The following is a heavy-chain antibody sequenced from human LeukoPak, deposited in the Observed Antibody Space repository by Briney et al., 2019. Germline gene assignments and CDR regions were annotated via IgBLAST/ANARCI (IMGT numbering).Heavy chain of an antibody. J-gene: IGHJ4*02. D-gene: IGHD1-26*01. CDR1: GYTFTYRY. CDR3: ARDQWGANDY. V-gene: IGHV1-45*02. CDR2: ITPFNGNT. Sequence: SVKVSCKASGYTFTYRYLHWVRQAPGQALEWMGWITPFNGNTNYAQKFQDRVTITRDRSMSTAYMELSSLRSEDTAVYYCARDQWGANDYWGQGTLVTVSS.